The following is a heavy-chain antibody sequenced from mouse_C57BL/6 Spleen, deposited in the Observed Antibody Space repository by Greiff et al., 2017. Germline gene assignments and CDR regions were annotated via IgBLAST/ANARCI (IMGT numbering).Heavy chain of an antibody. D-gene: IGHD1-1*01. J-gene: IGHJ1*03. CDR2: ISYDGSN. Sequence: DVKLQESGPGLVKPSQSLSLTCSVTGYSITSGYYWNWIRQFPGNKMEWMGYISYDGSNNYNPSLKNRISITRDTSKNQFFLKLNSVTTEDTATYYCARSITARYFDVWGTGTTVTVSS. V-gene: IGHV3-6*01. CDR1: GYSITSGYY. CDR3: ARSITARYFDV.